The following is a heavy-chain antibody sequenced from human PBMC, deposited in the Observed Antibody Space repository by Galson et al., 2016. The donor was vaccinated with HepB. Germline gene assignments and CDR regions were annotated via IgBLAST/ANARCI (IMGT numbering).Heavy chain of an antibody. CDR2: INWNSGIK. D-gene: IGHD3-16*01. CDR1: GFTFESYA. CDR3: TKDRHPDTVLSLDC. Sequence: SLRLSCAASGFTFESYAMHWVRQAPGKGLEWVSGINWNSGIKAYSDPVRGRLSSTRDNATNSLYLQMNSLRAEETALYYCTKDRHPDTVLSLDCWGQRTLVTVTS. V-gene: IGHV3-9*01. J-gene: IGHJ1*01.